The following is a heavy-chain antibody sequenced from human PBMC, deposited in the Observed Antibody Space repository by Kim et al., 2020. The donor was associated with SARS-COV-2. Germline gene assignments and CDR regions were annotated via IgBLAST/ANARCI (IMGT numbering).Heavy chain of an antibody. CDR2: IKQDGSEK. J-gene: IGHJ4*02. V-gene: IGHV3-7*01. CDR1: GFTFSSYW. D-gene: IGHD3-16*01. Sequence: GGSLRLSCAASGFTFSSYWMSWVRQAPGKGLEWVANIKQDGSEKYYVDSVKGRFTISRDNAKNSLYLQMNSLRAEDTAVYYCARDFHTFMITFGGVPPRLDYWGQGTLVTVSS. CDR3: ARDFHTFMITFGGVPPRLDY.